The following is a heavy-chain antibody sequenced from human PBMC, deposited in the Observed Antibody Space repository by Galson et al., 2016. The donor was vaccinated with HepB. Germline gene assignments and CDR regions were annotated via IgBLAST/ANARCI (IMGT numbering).Heavy chain of an antibody. V-gene: IGHV3-30*03. Sequence: SLRLSCAASGFTVSNSRMHWVRQAPGKGLEWVATISYDGTNKYYADSVKGRFAISSDNYKKTLYLQTNSLRAEDTAVYYCARDRYGSDGTCPKYKWFDPWGQGTLLTVSP. CDR3: ARDRYGSDGTCPKYKWFDP. D-gene: IGHD2-15*01. J-gene: IGHJ5*02. CDR1: GFTVSNSR. CDR2: ISYDGTNK.